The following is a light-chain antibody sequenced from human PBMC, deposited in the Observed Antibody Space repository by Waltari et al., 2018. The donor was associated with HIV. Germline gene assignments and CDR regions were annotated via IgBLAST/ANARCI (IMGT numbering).Light chain of an antibody. CDR1: QSVSSK. J-gene: IGKJ1*01. V-gene: IGKV3-15*01. CDR3: QQYDNWPPT. Sequence: EIAMTQSPVTLSVSPGERATLSCRASQSVSSKLAWYQQKPGQAPRLLIFGASTRATGIPARFSGSGSGTQFTLTINSLQSEDIAFYYCQQYDNWPPTFGQGTRVEIK. CDR2: GAS.